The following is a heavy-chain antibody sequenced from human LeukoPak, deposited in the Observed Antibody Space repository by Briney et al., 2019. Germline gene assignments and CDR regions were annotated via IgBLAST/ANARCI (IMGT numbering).Heavy chain of an antibody. V-gene: IGHV3-23*01. D-gene: IGHD5-24*01. CDR3: AKQKRYYGMDV. Sequence: GGSLRLSCAASGFTFRSYAMTWVRQAPGKGLEWVSAISGGGDSTNYADSVKGRFTISRDNSKNTLYLQMNSRRAEDTAVYYCAKQKRYYGMDVWGQGTTVTVSS. J-gene: IGHJ6*02. CDR1: GFTFRSYA. CDR2: ISGGGDST.